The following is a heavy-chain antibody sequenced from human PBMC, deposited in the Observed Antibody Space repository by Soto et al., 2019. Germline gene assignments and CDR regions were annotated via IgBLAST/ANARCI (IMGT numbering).Heavy chain of an antibody. CDR2: INSDGSST. CDR1: GFTFSSYW. V-gene: IGHV3-74*01. Sequence: LRLSCAASGFTFSSYWMHWVRQAPGKGLVWVSRINSDGSSTSYADSVKGRFTISRDNAKNTLYLQMNSLRAEDTAVYYCARDFWAPDIFGVVYYYYGMDVWGQGTTVTVSS. CDR3: ARDFWAPDIFGVVYYYYGMDV. J-gene: IGHJ6*02. D-gene: IGHD3-3*02.